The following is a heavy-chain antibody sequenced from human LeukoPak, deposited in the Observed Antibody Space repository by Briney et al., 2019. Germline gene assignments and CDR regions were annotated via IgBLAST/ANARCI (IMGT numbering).Heavy chain of an antibody. D-gene: IGHD2/OR15-2a*01. V-gene: IGHV1-3*02. CDR1: GYTFATYA. Sequence: ASVKVSCKASGYTFATYAMHWVRQAPGQRLEWMGWSNAGNGNTKYLQEFQGRVTITRDTSASTAYMELSSLRSEDMAVYYCVREAPFGAFDIWGQGTMVTVSS. J-gene: IGHJ3*02. CDR3: VREAPFGAFDI. CDR2: SNAGNGNT.